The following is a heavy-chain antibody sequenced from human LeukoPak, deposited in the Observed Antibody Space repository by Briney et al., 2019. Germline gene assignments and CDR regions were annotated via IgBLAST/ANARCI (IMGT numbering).Heavy chain of an antibody. D-gene: IGHD3-22*01. CDR3: ARGGDSSGYSIYFDY. CDR2: ISSSGSTI. Sequence: GGSLRLSCAASGFTFSSYEMNWVRQAPGKGLERVSYISSSGSTIYYADSVKGRFTISRDNAKNSLYLQMNSLRAEDTAVYYCARGGDSSGYSIYFDYWGQGTLVTVSS. V-gene: IGHV3-48*03. CDR1: GFTFSSYE. J-gene: IGHJ4*02.